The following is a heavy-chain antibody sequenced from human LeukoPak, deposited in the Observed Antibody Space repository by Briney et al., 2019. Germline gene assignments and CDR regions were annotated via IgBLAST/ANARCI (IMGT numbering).Heavy chain of an antibody. D-gene: IGHD1-1*01. CDR1: GFTFSSYE. V-gene: IGHV3-74*01. J-gene: IGHJ4*02. CDR2: INSDETST. CDR3: ARVLLEREAT. Sequence: GGSLRLSCAASGFTFSSYEMNWVRQAPGKGLVWVSRINSDETSTSYADSVKGQFTISRDNAKNTLYLQTNGLRAEDTAVYYCARVLLEREATWGQGTLVTVSS.